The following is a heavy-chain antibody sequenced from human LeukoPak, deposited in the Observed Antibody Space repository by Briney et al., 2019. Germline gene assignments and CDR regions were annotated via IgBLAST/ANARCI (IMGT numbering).Heavy chain of an antibody. Sequence: GESLKISCKGSGYSFTSYWIGWVCQMPGKGLEWMGIIHPSDSDTRNNPSFQGQVTISADKSISTAYLHWSSLKASDTAMYYCARLYVSSGYYYFDYWGQGTLVTVSS. D-gene: IGHD3-22*01. V-gene: IGHV5-51*01. CDR2: IHPSDSDT. CDR1: GYSFTSYW. J-gene: IGHJ4*02. CDR3: ARLYVSSGYYYFDY.